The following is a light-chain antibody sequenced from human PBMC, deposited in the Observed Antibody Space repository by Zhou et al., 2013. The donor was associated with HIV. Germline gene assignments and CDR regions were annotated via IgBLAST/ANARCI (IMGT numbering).Light chain of an antibody. CDR1: QDVSTL. J-gene: IGKJ4*01. V-gene: IGKV1D-12*01. CDR2: AAS. Sequence: DIQMTQSPSYVSGSVGDRVTITCRASQDVSTLLAWYQQKPGKAPRLLIYAASSLQNGVPSRFSGSGSGTGFTLNINSLQPEDSATYFCQQANSFPLTFGGGTKVEI. CDR3: QQANSFPLT.